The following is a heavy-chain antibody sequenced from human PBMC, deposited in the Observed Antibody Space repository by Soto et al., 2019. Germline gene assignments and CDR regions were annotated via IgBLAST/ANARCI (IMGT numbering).Heavy chain of an antibody. CDR2: IWYDGSNK. CDR1: GFTFSSYG. V-gene: IGHV3-33*01. Sequence: GGSLRLSCAASGFTFSSYGMHWVRQAPGKGLEWVAVIWYDGSNKYYADSVKGRFTISRDNSKNTLYLQMNSLRAEDTAVYYCARDTYYDFWSGPPDYYYYYMDVWGKGTTVTVSS. CDR3: ARDTYYDFWSGPPDYYYYYMDV. J-gene: IGHJ6*03. D-gene: IGHD3-3*01.